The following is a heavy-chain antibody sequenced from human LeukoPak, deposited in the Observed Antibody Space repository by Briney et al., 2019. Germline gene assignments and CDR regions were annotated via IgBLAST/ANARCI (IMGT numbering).Heavy chain of an antibody. CDR2: IKQDGSEK. J-gene: IGHJ4*02. Sequence: PGGSLRLSCAASGFTFSSYWMSWVRQAPGKGLEWVANIKQDGSEKYYVDSVKGRFTISRDNAKNSLYLQMNSLRAEDTAVYYCASIVYSGYDSNDYWGQGTLVTVSS. CDR3: ASIVYSGYDSNDY. CDR1: GFTFSSYW. V-gene: IGHV3-7*01. D-gene: IGHD5-12*01.